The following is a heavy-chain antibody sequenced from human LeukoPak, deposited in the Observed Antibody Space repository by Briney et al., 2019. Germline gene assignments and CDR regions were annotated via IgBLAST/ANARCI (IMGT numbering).Heavy chain of an antibody. CDR2: ISAYNGNT. D-gene: IGHD2-2*01. Sequence: ASVKVSCKASGYTFTSYGISWVRQAPGQGLEWMGWISAYNGNTNYAQKLQGRVTMTTDTSTSTVYMELRSLRSDDTAVYYCARPHTGYCSSTSCYAFDYWGQGALVTVSS. CDR1: GYTFTSYG. V-gene: IGHV1-18*01. J-gene: IGHJ4*02. CDR3: ARPHTGYCSSTSCYAFDY.